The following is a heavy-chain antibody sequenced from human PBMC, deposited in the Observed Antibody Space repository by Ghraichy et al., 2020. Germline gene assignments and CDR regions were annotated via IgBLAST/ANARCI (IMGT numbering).Heavy chain of an antibody. V-gene: IGHV3-23*01. J-gene: IGHJ1*01. CDR2: ISDSGDST. D-gene: IGHD3-9*01. CDR3: AKDGLTGRRLEYFHY. Sequence: GGSLRLSCAASGFTFSSYAMSWVRQAPGKGLEWVSIISDSGDSTYYADSVKGRFTISRDNFKNTLYLQMNSLTVEDTAVYYCAKDGLTGRRLEYFHYWGQGTLVTVSS. CDR1: GFTFSSYA.